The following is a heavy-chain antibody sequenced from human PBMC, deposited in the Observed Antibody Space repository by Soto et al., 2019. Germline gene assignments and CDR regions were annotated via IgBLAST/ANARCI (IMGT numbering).Heavy chain of an antibody. CDR2: MGAAGDT. Sequence: LRRSCAASGFTFRSYDMHWVRQATGKGLEGGSAMGAAGDTYYPFSVQGRFTISRENANSSFYLQMSSLRAGDTAVYYCARERGSTTPTGDAFDPWGQGTLVTVSS. J-gene: IGHJ3*01. D-gene: IGHD2-15*01. V-gene: IGHV3-13*01. CDR3: ARERGSTTPTGDAFDP. CDR1: GFTFRSYD.